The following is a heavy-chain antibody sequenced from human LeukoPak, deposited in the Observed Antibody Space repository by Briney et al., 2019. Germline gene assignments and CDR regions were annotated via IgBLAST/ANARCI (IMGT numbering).Heavy chain of an antibody. CDR1: GASFSGYY. CDR3: ARDAGYGYDRFDY. Sequence: SETLSLTCAVYGASFSGYYWSWIRQSPVKGLEWIGEINHSGSTKINPSLKSRVTISVDTSKNQFSLKVSSVTAADTAVYYCARDAGYGYDRFDYWGQGTQVTVSS. V-gene: IGHV4-34*01. D-gene: IGHD5-18*01. CDR2: INHSGST. J-gene: IGHJ4*02.